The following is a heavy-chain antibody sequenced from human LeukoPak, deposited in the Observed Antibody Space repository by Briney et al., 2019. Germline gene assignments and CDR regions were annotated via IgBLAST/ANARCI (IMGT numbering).Heavy chain of an antibody. CDR3: ARRYSNSYFDY. V-gene: IGHV4-38-2*01. J-gene: IGHJ4*02. Sequence: NPSETLSLTCAVSGYSISSGYYWGWIRQPPGKGLEWIGNIYHSGSTYYNPSLKSRVTISVDTSKNQLSLKLSSVTAADTAVYYCARRYSNSYFDYWGQGTLVTVSS. D-gene: IGHD4-11*01. CDR1: GYSISSGYY. CDR2: IYHSGST.